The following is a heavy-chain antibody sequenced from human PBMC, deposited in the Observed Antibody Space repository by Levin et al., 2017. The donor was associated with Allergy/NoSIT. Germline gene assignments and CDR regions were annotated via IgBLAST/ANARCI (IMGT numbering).Heavy chain of an antibody. CDR3: ARGDNSGYYLNFLDY. CDR1: GGSISSSSYY. J-gene: IGHJ4*02. Sequence: SSETLSLTCTVSGGSISSSSYYWGWIRQPPGKGLEWIGSIYYNGDTYYNPSLKSRVTISVDTSKNQFSLKLTSVTAADTAVYYCARGDNSGYYLNFLDYWGQGTLVTVSS. V-gene: IGHV4-39*07. CDR2: IYYNGDT. D-gene: IGHD3-22*01.